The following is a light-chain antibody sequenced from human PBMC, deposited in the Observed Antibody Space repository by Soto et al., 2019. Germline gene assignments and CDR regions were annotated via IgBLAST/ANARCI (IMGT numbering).Light chain of an antibody. Sequence: EIVLTQSPGTLSLSPGERATLSCRASQSVNNNYLAWYQQKPGQAPRLLMYGASSRATGIPDRFSGSGSGADFTLTISRLEPEDFAVYFCQQYGSSPLTFGGGTKVEI. V-gene: IGKV3-20*01. J-gene: IGKJ4*01. CDR2: GAS. CDR1: QSVNNNY. CDR3: QQYGSSPLT.